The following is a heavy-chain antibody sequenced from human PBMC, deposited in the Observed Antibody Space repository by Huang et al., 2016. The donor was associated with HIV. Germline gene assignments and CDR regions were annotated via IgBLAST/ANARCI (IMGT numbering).Heavy chain of an antibody. Sequence: QVRLVQSGADMRKPGASVKVSCKVSGYTLRELSVHWVRQAPGKGLEWMGGVDPEDGQTIYAQKFKGRVTMTQDTSTDTAYMELKRLRSEDTGVYYCATLGRIFDYYFDHWGQGSLVTVSS. D-gene: IGHD1-26*01. CDR3: ATLGRIFDYYFDH. CDR2: VDPEDGQT. J-gene: IGHJ4*02. CDR1: GYTLRELS. V-gene: IGHV1-24*01.